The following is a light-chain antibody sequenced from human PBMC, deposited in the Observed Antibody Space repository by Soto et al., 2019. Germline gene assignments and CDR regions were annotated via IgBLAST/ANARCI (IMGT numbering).Light chain of an antibody. CDR1: SSDVGGYNY. CDR2: DVS. CDR3: SSYTSSSPYV. J-gene: IGLJ1*01. Sequence: SSLTQPSSVYGSPGQSITISCTGTSSDVGGYNYVSWYQQHPGKAPKLMIYDVSNRPSGVSNRFSGSKSGNTASLTISGLQAEDEADYYCSSYTSSSPYVFGTGTKSPS. V-gene: IGLV2-14*01.